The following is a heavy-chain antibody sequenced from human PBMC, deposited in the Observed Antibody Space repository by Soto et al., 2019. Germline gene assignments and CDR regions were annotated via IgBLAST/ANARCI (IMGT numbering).Heavy chain of an antibody. CDR1: GFTFSSNG. D-gene: IGHD3-3*02. J-gene: IGHJ4*02. Sequence: LRLSCATSGFTFSSNGMSWVRQAPGKGLDWVSGISGSGRNTYYADSVKGRFTISRDNSKNTLFLQMNSLRAEETAVYYWHYYFDYWGQGTLVTVSS. CDR2: ISGSGRNT. V-gene: IGHV3-23*01. CDR3: HYYFDY.